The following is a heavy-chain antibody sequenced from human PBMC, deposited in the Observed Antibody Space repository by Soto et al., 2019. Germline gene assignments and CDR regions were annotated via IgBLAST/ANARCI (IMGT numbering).Heavy chain of an antibody. CDR2: ISYDGSNK. J-gene: IGHJ4*01. Sequence: QVQLVESGGGVVQPGRSLRLSCAASGFTFSSYDMHWVRQAPGKGLEWVAVISYDGSNKYYADSVKGRFTISRDNSKNTLYLQMNSLRAEDTAVYYCARVPSSSGRPHFDYWGHRTPVTVSS. CDR3: ARVPSSSGRPHFDY. CDR1: GFTFSSYD. V-gene: IGHV3-30-3*01. D-gene: IGHD2-15*01.